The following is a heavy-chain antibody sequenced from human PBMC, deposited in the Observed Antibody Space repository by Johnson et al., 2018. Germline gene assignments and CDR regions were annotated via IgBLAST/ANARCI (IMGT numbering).Heavy chain of an antibody. CDR2: IIPIVDIA. V-gene: IGHV1-69*17. J-gene: IGHJ3*02. CDR3: AFSGEYRDDACDI. D-gene: IGHD2/OR15-2a*01. CDR1: GGTFSSYT. Sequence: QVQLVESGAEVKKXGSSXTVXCKASGGTFSSYTISWVRQAPGQGLEWMGGIIPIVDIANYAQNFQGRVTITADKSTSTAYMELGSLRSEDTAVYYCAFSGEYRDDACDIWGQGTMVTVSS.